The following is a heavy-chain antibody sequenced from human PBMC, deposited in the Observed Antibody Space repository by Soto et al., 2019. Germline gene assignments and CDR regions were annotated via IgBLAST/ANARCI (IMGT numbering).Heavy chain of an antibody. J-gene: IGHJ5*02. Sequence: ASVKVSCKASGYTFTSYGISWVRQAPGQGLEWMGWISAYNGNTNYTQKLQGRVTMTTDTSTSTAYMELRSLRSDDTAVYYCARDAYYDFWSGSKRWFDPWGQGTLVTVSS. CDR2: ISAYNGNT. CDR1: GYTFTSYG. D-gene: IGHD3-3*01. CDR3: ARDAYYDFWSGSKRWFDP. V-gene: IGHV1-18*01.